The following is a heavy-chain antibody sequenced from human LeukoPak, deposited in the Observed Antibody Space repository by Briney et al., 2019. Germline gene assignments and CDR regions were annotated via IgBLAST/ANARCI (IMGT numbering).Heavy chain of an antibody. Sequence: ASVKVSCKASGYSLTTYYMHWVRQAPGQGLEWIAIINPSGGSTNYPQKFQGRVTMTRDTPTNTVYMELSSLRTEDTAVYYCASVYLYGMDVWGQGTTVTVSS. V-gene: IGHV1-46*01. CDR1: GYSLTTYY. J-gene: IGHJ6*02. CDR3: ASVYLYGMDV. CDR2: INPSGGST. D-gene: IGHD2-8*01.